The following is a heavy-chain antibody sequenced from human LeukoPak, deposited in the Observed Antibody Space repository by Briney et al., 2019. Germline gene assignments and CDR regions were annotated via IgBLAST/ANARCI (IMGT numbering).Heavy chain of an antibody. CDR3: ARQEARNYYYEGLDY. Sequence: GGSLRLSCVASGFTFTGHSMHWVRQAPGKGLEWVAVVGNDEKTIFYADSVKGRFTIDRDNSKNTVYLQMNSLRPDDTAIYFCARQEARNYYYEGLDYWGQGNLVTVSS. J-gene: IGHJ4*02. CDR1: GFTFTGHS. D-gene: IGHD3-22*01. V-gene: IGHV3-30*01. CDR2: VGNDEKTI.